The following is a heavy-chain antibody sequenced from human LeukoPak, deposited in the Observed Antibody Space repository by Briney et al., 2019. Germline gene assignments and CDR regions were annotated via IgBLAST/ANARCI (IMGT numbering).Heavy chain of an antibody. Sequence: PGRSLRLSCAASGFTFSSYGMHWVRQAPGKGLEWVSLISGDGGSTYYADSVKGQFTISRDNSKNSLYLQMNSLRTEDTALYYCAKDTGDLPMATMNYWGQGTLVTVSS. CDR1: GFTFSSYG. CDR2: ISGDGGST. J-gene: IGHJ4*02. V-gene: IGHV3-43*02. D-gene: IGHD5-24*01. CDR3: AKDTGDLPMATMNY.